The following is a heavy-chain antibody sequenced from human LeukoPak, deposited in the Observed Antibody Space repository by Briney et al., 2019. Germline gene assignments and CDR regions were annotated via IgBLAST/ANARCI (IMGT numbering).Heavy chain of an antibody. CDR3: AKYGFTWFGELEYYYYMDV. J-gene: IGHJ6*03. D-gene: IGHD3-10*01. CDR2: ISGSGGST. Sequence: GGSLRLSCAASGFTFSSYAMSWVRQAPGKGLEWVSAISGSGGSTYYADSVKGRFTISRDNSKNTLYLQMNSLRAEDTAVYYCAKYGFTWFGELEYYYYMDVWGKGTTVTISS. CDR1: GFTFSSYA. V-gene: IGHV3-23*01.